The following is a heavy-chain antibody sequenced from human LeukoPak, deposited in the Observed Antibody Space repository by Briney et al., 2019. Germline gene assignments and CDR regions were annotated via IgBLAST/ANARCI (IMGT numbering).Heavy chain of an antibody. CDR1: GFTVSNNY. J-gene: IGHJ4*02. CDR3: ARDVLVRPLRYYFDF. D-gene: IGHD1-1*01. CDR2: IKLDGSEK. Sequence: GESLRLSCAASGFTVSNNYMSWVRQAPGKGLECVATIKLDGSEKYYVDSVKGRFTTSRDNTKNSLYLQMNSLRAEDTGVYYCARDVLVRPLRYYFDFWGQGALVTVSS. V-gene: IGHV3-7*01.